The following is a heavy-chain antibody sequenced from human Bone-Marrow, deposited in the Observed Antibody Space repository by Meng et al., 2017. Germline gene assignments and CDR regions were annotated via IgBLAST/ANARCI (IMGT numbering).Heavy chain of an antibody. V-gene: IGHV3-15*01. D-gene: IGHD6-13*01. CDR3: ATGAAAADH. Sequence: EVRLAGSGGGLLKQVGSLEISCVAFGCRLTDAWMSWVREAPGKGLEWVGRIKRNSDGGTTEYAAPVKGRFTISRDDSKNTLYLQMNSLITEDTAVYFCATGAAAADHWGQGTLVTVSS. J-gene: IGHJ4*02. CDR1: GCRLTDAW. CDR2: IKRNSDGGTT.